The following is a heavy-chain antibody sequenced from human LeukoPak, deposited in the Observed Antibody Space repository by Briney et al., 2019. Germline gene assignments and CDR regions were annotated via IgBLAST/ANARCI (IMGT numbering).Heavy chain of an antibody. Sequence: GGSLRLSCAASGFTFNSYDMHWVRQAPGKGLEWVAFIRHDGTNKFYADSVKGRFTISRDNSKNTLYLQMNSLRAEDTAVYYCARGLGYCTSTTCLLPFDYWGQGTLVTVSS. CDR3: ARGLGYCTSTTCLLPFDY. CDR1: GFTFNSYD. V-gene: IGHV3-30*02. D-gene: IGHD2-2*01. CDR2: IRHDGTNK. J-gene: IGHJ4*02.